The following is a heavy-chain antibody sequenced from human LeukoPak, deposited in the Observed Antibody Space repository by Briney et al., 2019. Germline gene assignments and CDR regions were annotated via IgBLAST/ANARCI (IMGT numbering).Heavy chain of an antibody. D-gene: IGHD5-12*01. Sequence: GGSLRLSWAASGFTFTTYWMQWVRQAPGKGLEWVANINPDGSERYYVDSVKGRFTISRDNAKNSLYLQMNSLRAEDSAVYYCVRSIVAVAYWGQGTLVTVSS. V-gene: IGHV3-7*01. J-gene: IGHJ4*02. CDR1: GFTFTTYW. CDR2: INPDGSER. CDR3: VRSIVAVAY.